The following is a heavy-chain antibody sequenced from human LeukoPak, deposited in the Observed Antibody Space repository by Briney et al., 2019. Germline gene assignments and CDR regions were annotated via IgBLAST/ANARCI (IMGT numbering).Heavy chain of an antibody. CDR2: IYSGGST. CDR3: AKGDFWSGHGNYYMDV. D-gene: IGHD3-3*01. J-gene: IGHJ6*03. Sequence: PGGSLRLSCAASGFTVSSNYMSWVRQAPGKGLEWVSVIYSGGSTYYADSVKGRFTISRDNSKNTLYLQMNSLRTEDTAVYYCAKGDFWSGHGNYYMDVWGKGTTVTVSS. CDR1: GFTVSSNY. V-gene: IGHV3-66*02.